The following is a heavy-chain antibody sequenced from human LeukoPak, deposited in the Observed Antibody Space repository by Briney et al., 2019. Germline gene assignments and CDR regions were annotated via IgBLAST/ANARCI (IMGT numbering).Heavy chain of an antibody. CDR2: ISSGSNYI. D-gene: IGHD1-26*01. CDR3: ARTIVGEYYDN. V-gene: IGHV3-21*01. CDR1: GFTFSSYS. J-gene: IGHJ4*02. Sequence: GGSLRLSCAASGFTFSSYSMNWVRQAPGKGLEWVSTISSGSNYIYYADSMKGRFTISRDNAKDSLYLQMNSLRAEDTAVYFCARTIVGEYYDNWGQGTLVTVSS.